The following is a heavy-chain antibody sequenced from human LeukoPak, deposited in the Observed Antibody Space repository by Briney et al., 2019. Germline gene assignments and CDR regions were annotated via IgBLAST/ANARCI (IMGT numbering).Heavy chain of an antibody. D-gene: IGHD3-22*01. J-gene: IGHJ6*03. CDR3: ARLKFYDSTGYSPGYYMDV. CDR2: IYGSGIT. V-gene: IGHV4-4*07. Sequence: PSETLSLTCTVAGGSIISNYWSWVRQSAGTGLEWIGRIYGSGITDYNPSLKSRVTMSLDTSRKQFSLRLTSVTAADTAVYYCARLKFYDSTGYSPGYYMDVWGKGTTVSVFS. CDR1: GGSIISNY.